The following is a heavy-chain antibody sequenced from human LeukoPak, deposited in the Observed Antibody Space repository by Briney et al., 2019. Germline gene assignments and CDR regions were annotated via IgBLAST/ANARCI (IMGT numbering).Heavy chain of an antibody. CDR3: ARDEGDSSGYYFDY. CDR2: IYSGGST. J-gene: IGHJ4*02. V-gene: IGHV3-66*01. Sequence: GGSLRLSCAASGFTVSSNYMSWVRQAPGKGLEWVSVIYSGGSTYYADSVKGGFTISRDNSKNTLYLQMNSLRAEDTAVYYCARDEGDSSGYYFDYWGQGTLVTVSS. CDR1: GFTVSSNY. D-gene: IGHD3-22*01.